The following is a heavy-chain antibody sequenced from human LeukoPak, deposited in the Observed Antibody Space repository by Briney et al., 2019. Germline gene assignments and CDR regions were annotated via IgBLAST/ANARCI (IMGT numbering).Heavy chain of an antibody. Sequence: GGSLRLSCEPHGFTFSNYSMNWVRQAPGKGLEWVSSISSSSSYIYYADSVKGRFTISRDNAKNSLYLQMNSLRAEDTAVYYCARDYDLGGAFDIWGQGTMVTVSS. J-gene: IGHJ3*02. CDR1: GFTFSNYS. D-gene: IGHD3-3*01. CDR2: ISSSSSYI. CDR3: ARDYDLGGAFDI. V-gene: IGHV3-21*01.